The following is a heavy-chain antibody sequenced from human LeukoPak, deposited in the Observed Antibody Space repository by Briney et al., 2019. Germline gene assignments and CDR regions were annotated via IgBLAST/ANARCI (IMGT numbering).Heavy chain of an antibody. D-gene: IGHD6-13*01. V-gene: IGHV3-21*01. J-gene: IGHJ4*02. CDR3: ARWDPYNSRFDY. CDR2: ISSSSSYI. CDR1: GFTFSSYS. Sequence: GGSLRLSCAASGFTFSSYSMNWVRQAPGKGLEWVSSISSSSSYIYYADSVKGRFTISRDNAKNTLYLQMNSLRAEDTAVYYCARWDPYNSRFDYWGQGTLVTVSS.